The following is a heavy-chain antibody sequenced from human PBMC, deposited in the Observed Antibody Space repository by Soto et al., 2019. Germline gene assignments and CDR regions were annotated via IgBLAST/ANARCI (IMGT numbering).Heavy chain of an antibody. Sequence: ASVKVSCKPSGYTFTAYGITWLRQAPGQGPEWMGWISTSNGNTEYSQRLQGRVTMTRDTSTNTVYMELRSLRSDDTAVYYCARESACRGRSCPWDYWGQGTLVTVSS. V-gene: IGHV1-18*01. CDR3: ARESACRGRSCPWDY. J-gene: IGHJ4*02. CDR1: GYTFTAYG. D-gene: IGHD2-2*01. CDR2: ISTSNGNT.